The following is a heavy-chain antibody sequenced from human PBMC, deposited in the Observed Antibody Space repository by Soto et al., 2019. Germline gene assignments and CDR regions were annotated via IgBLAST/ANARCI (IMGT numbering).Heavy chain of an antibody. V-gene: IGHV3-21*01. D-gene: IGHD6-19*01. CDR3: ARIGAIIVLGLVGDAFDI. CDR2: ISSSSSYI. CDR1: GFTFSSYS. J-gene: IGHJ3*02. Sequence: EVQLVESGGGLVKPGGSLRLSCAASGFTFSSYSMNWVRQAPGKGLEWVSSISSSSSYIYYADSVKGRFTISRDNAKNSLYLQMNSLRAEDTAVYYCARIGAIIVLGLVGDAFDIWGQGTMVTVSS.